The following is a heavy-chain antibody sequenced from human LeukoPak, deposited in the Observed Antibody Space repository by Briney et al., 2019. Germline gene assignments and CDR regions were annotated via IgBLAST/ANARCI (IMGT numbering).Heavy chain of an antibody. V-gene: IGHV4-31*03. Sequence: PSETLSLTCTVSGGSISSGGYYWSWIRQHPGKGLEWIGYIYYSGSTNYNPSLKSRVTISVDTSKNQFSLKLSSVTAADTAVYYCARVPRLGWLQFRGIDYWGQGTLVTVSS. J-gene: IGHJ4*02. CDR2: IYYSGST. D-gene: IGHD5-24*01. CDR3: ARVPRLGWLQFRGIDY. CDR1: GGSISSGGYY.